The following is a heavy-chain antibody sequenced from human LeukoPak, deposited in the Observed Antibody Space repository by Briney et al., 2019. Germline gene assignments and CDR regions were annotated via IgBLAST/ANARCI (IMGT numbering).Heavy chain of an antibody. CDR1: GFTFSSYA. V-gene: IGHV3-23*01. CDR3: AKGRTAYCSSTSCYTSDY. D-gene: IGHD2-2*02. J-gene: IGHJ4*02. CDR2: ISGSGGST. Sequence: PGASLRLSCAASGFTFSSYAMSWVRQAPGKGLEWGSAISGSGGSTYYADSVKGRFTISRDNSKNTLYLQMNSLRAEDTAVYYCAKGRTAYCSSTSCYTSDYWGQGTLVTVSS.